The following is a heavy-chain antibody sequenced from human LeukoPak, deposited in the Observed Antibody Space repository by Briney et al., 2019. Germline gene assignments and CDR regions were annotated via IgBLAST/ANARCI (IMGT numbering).Heavy chain of an antibody. CDR1: GGTFSSYA. Sequence: SVTVSCTASGGTFSSYAISWVRQAPGQGLEWMGGIIPIFGTANYAQKFQGRVTITTDESTSTAYMELSSLRSEHTAVYYCARDADNCSSTSCYENWFDPWGQGTLVTVSS. J-gene: IGHJ5*02. D-gene: IGHD2-2*01. CDR2: IIPIFGTA. V-gene: IGHV1-69*05. CDR3: ARDADNCSSTSCYENWFDP.